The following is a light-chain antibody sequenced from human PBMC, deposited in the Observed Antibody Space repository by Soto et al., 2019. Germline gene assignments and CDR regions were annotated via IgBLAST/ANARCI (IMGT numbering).Light chain of an antibody. CDR1: SSNIGTDYD. Sequence: QSVLTQPPSVSGAPGQRVTISCTGSSSNIGTDYDVHWYRQLPGTAPKLLVYGDSNRPSGVPDRFSGSKSGTSASLAITGLQAEDEADYYCQSYDTSLSGHYVFGTGTKLTVL. CDR2: GDS. CDR3: QSYDTSLSGHYV. J-gene: IGLJ1*01. V-gene: IGLV1-40*01.